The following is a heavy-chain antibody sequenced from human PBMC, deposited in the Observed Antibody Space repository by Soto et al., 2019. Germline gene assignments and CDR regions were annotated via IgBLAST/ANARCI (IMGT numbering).Heavy chain of an antibody. D-gene: IGHD2-21*02. CDR2: ISARNGNT. V-gene: IGHV1-18*01. J-gene: IGHJ4*02. Sequence: QVQLVQSGDEVKEPGASVKVSCKASGYTFNIFDISWVRQAPGQGLEWMGWISARNGNTDYAQKVQGRVTMTIDSSTSTAYMELRSLRSDDTSIYYCARAGAEVTSHFDYWCQGTLVTVSS. CDR1: GYTFNIFD. CDR3: ARAGAEVTSHFDY.